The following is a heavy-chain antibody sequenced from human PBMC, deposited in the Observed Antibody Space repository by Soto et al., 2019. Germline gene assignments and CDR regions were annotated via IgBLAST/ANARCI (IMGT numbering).Heavy chain of an antibody. D-gene: IGHD3-3*01. J-gene: IGHJ5*02. CDR2: ISGGGSSI. V-gene: IGHV3-48*04. CDR1: GFTFSSYA. Sequence: PGGSLRLSCAPSGFTFSSYAMSWVRQAPGKGLEWVSYISGGGSSIYYADSVKGRFSISRDNAKNTLYLQMNSLRAEDTAVYYCARVPYDFWSGYWLDPWGQGTLVTVS. CDR3: ARVPYDFWSGYWLDP.